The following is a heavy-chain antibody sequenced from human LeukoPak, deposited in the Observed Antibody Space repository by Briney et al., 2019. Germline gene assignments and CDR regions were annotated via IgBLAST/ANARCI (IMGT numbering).Heavy chain of an antibody. D-gene: IGHD4-17*01. J-gene: IGHJ6*02. V-gene: IGHV4-59*12. CDR1: GGSITSYY. CDR3: AREDPQTTVPEGMDV. Sequence: PSETMSLTCTVSGGSITSYYWSWVRQPPGKGLEWIGYIFYSGSTNYNPSLKSRVTISVDTSKNQFSLRLSSVTAADTAVYYCAREDPQTTVPEGMDVWGQGTTVTVSS. CDR2: IFYSGST.